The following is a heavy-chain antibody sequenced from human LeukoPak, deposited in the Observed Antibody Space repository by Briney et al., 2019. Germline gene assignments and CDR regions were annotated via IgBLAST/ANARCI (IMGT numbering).Heavy chain of an antibody. CDR2: IYSGGTI. Sequence: SGGSLRLSRAASGFSVRTNYMSWVRQAPGKGLEWGSVIYSGGTIRYADSVKGRFTISRDNSRDTLHLQMNSLSVDDTAVYYCVRAVHQLFYSDSSGYYGDAFDVWGQGTVVTVSS. CDR3: VRAVHQLFYSDSSGYYGDAFDV. V-gene: IGHV3-53*01. CDR1: GFSVRTNY. D-gene: IGHD3-22*01. J-gene: IGHJ3*01.